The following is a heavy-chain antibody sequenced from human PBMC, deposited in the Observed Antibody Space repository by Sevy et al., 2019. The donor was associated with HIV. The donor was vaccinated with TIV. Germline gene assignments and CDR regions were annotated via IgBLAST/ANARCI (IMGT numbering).Heavy chain of an antibody. J-gene: IGHJ6*02. CDR2: IWYDGSNK. D-gene: IGHD3-22*01. CDR3: ARGFYYDSSGYYGDYGMDV. V-gene: IGHV3-33*01. Sequence: GGSLRLSSAASGFTFSSYGMHWVRQAPGKGLEWVAVIWYDGSNKYYADSVKGRFTISRDNSKNTLYLQMNSLRAEDTAVYYCARGFYYDSSGYYGDYGMDVWGQGTTVTVSS. CDR1: GFTFSSYG.